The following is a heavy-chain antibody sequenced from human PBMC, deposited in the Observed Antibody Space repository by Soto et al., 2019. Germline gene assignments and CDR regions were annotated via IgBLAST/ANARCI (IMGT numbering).Heavy chain of an antibody. J-gene: IGHJ6*02. CDR3: ARYLVVGYTYYGMDV. Sequence: EVQLVESGGGLVQPGGSLRLSCAASGFTCSDHYMDWVCQAPGKGLEWVGRSRDKVRSHRTEFAASVKGRFTISRDDSKNSVYLEMNSLKTEDTAVYYCARYLVVGYTYYGMDVWGQGTTVTVSS. CDR2: SRDKVRSHRT. D-gene: IGHD2-15*01. V-gene: IGHV3-72*01. CDR1: GFTCSDHY.